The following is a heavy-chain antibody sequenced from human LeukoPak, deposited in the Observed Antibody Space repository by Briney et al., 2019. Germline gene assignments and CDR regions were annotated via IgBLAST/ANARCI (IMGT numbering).Heavy chain of an antibody. CDR2: ISSSSGYI. CDR1: GFTFSSYS. V-gene: IGHV3-21*01. Sequence: KPGGSLRLSCAASGFTFSSYSMNWVRQAPGKGLEWVSSISSSSGYIYYADSVKGRFTISRDNAKNSLYLQMNSLRAEDTAVYYCARPYYFASGSYLCWGQGTLVTVSS. D-gene: IGHD3-10*01. J-gene: IGHJ4*02. CDR3: ARPYYFASGSYLC.